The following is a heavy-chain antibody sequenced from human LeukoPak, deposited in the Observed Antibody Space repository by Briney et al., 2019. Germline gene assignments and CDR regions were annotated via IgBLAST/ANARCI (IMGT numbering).Heavy chain of an antibody. J-gene: IGHJ6*02. CDR2: ISGSGGST. CDR3: ARASHHGGYYGPTGAWEYYYYGMDV. Sequence: PGGSLRLSCAASGFTFSSYAMSWVRQAPGKGLEWVSAISGSGGSTYYADSVKGRFTISRDNSKNTLYLQMNSLRAEDTAVYYCARASHHGGYYGPTGAWEYYYYGMDVWGQGTTVTVSS. D-gene: IGHD3-10*01. CDR1: GFTFSSYA. V-gene: IGHV3-23*01.